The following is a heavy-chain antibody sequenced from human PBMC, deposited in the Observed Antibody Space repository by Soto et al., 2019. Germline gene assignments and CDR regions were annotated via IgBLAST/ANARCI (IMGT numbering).Heavy chain of an antibody. V-gene: IGHV3-30*18. CDR3: AKVAERSMITFGGVIAD. D-gene: IGHD3-16*02. CDR1: GFTFNTYG. J-gene: IGHJ4*02. CDR2: ISFDEKIQ. Sequence: QVQLVESGGGVVQPGRPLRLSCAASGFTFNTYGMHWVRQAPGKGLEWVAVISFDEKIQYYADSVKGRFTISRDNFKNTMSLQMDSLRPEDTAVYYCAKVAERSMITFGGVIADWGQGTLVTVSS.